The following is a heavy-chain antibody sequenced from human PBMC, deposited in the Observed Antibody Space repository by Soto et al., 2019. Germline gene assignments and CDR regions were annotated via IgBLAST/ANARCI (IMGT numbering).Heavy chain of an antibody. D-gene: IGHD6-19*01. J-gene: IGHJ4*02. V-gene: IGHV3-48*01. CDR2: IDSGSNTI. Sequence: GGSLRLSCASSGLTFTTSSMNWVRQAPGKGLEWVSYIDSGSNTIYYADSVKGRFTISRDNAKNSLYLQMNSLSADDTAIYYCTHPTDHSSWPLDYWGQGTPVTVSS. CDR3: THPTDHSSWPLDY. CDR1: GLTFTTSS.